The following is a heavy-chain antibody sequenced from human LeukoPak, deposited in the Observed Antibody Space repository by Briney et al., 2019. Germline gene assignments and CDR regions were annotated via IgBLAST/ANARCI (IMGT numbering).Heavy chain of an antibody. J-gene: IGHJ5*02. Sequence: GGSLRLSCAASGFTFSSYWMSWVRQAPGKGLEWVANIKQDGSEKYYVDSVKGRFTISRDNAKDSLYLQMNSLRAEDTAVYYCARDDCSSISCYHNWFDPWGQGTLVTVSS. CDR2: IKQDGSEK. D-gene: IGHD2-2*01. CDR1: GFTFSSYW. V-gene: IGHV3-7*01. CDR3: ARDDCSSISCYHNWFDP.